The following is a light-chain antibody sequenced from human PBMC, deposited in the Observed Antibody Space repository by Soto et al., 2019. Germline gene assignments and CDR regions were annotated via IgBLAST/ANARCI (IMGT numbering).Light chain of an antibody. V-gene: IGKV3-20*01. CDR1: QSVTGSY. CDR2: GAS. J-gene: IGKJ1*01. Sequence: EILLTQSPGTLSLSPGDTATLSCRASQSVTGSYLAWYQQKPGQAPRLLIYGASSRATGIPDRYSGSESGTDFTLTIARLEPEDFAMYYCQQYCGSPRTFGQGTKVEMK. CDR3: QQYCGSPRT.